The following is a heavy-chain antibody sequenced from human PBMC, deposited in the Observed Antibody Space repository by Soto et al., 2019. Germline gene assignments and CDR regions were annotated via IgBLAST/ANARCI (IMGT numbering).Heavy chain of an antibody. D-gene: IGHD2-2*02. CDR1: GYSISSRNW. V-gene: IGHV4-28*03. CDR3: ARVPYCSSTSCYSYFDY. J-gene: IGHJ4*02. CDR2: IYYSGTT. Sequence: SETLSLTCAVSGYSISSRNWWGWIRQPPGKGLEWIGYIYYSGTTYYNPSLKSRVTMSVDTSKTQFSLKLTSVRAEDTAVYHCARVPYCSSTSCYSYFDYWGQGTPVTVSS.